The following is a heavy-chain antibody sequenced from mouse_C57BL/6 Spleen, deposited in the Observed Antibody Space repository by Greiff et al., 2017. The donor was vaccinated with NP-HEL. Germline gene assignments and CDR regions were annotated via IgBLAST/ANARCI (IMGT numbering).Heavy chain of an antibody. CDR1: GFTFSSYG. D-gene: IGHD1-1*01. Sequence: EVKLMESGGDLVKPGGSLKLSCAASGFTFSSYGMSWVRQTPDKRLEWVATISSGGSYTYYPDSVKGRFTISRDNAKNTLYLQMSSLKSEDTAMYYCARRGYYGSSLYYFDYWGQGTTLTVSS. CDR3: ARRGYYGSSLYYFDY. CDR2: ISSGGSYT. V-gene: IGHV5-6*02. J-gene: IGHJ2*01.